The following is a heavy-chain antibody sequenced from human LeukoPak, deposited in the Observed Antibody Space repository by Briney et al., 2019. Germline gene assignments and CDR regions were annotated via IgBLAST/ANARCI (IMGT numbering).Heavy chain of an antibody. CDR3: ARSVGYCSSTSCYYPGQNKYYFDY. CDR2: IIPIFGTA. V-gene: IGHV1-69*13. J-gene: IGHJ4*02. D-gene: IGHD2-2*03. CDR1: GYTFTSYG. Sequence: SVKVSCKASGYTFTSYGISWVRQAPGQGLEWMGGIIPIFGTANYAQKFQGRVTITADESTSTAHMELSSLRSEDTAVYYCARSVGYCSSTSCYYPGQNKYYFDYWGQGTLVTVSS.